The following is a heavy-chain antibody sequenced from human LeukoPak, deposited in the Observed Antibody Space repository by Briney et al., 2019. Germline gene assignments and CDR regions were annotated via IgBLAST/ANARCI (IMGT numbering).Heavy chain of an antibody. Sequence: SETLSLTCAVYGGSFSGCYWSWIRQPPGKGLEWIGEINHSGSTNYNPSLKSRVTISVDTSKNQFSLKLSSVTAADTAVYYCARGRQLVRWFDPWGQGTLVTVSS. CDR2: INHSGST. CDR1: GGSFSGCY. CDR3: ARGRQLVRWFDP. V-gene: IGHV4-34*01. J-gene: IGHJ5*02. D-gene: IGHD6-6*01.